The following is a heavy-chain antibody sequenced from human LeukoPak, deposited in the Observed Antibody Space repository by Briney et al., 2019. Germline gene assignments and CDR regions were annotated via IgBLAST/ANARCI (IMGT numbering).Heavy chain of an antibody. Sequence: SEALSLTCTVSGGSVNGYYWNWIRQPPGKGLEWIGFIHYSGLTVYSPSLQSRVTMSVDTSRNQFSLDLSSVTAADTALYYCARDPPEDEWNSLDSWGQGILVTVSS. CDR3: ARDPPEDEWNSLDS. CDR1: GGSVNGYY. CDR2: IHYSGLT. D-gene: IGHD1-7*01. J-gene: IGHJ4*02. V-gene: IGHV4-59*02.